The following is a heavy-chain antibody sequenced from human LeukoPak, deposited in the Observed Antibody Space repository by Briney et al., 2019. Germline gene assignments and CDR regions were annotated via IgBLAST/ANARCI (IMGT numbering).Heavy chain of an antibody. CDR2: IYSGGKT. D-gene: IGHD3-10*01. CDR3: ARAYYYGD. V-gene: IGHV3-53*01. Sequence: GGSLRLSCAASGFSVSGTYMSWVRQAPGKGLEWVSIIYSGGKTYYADSVKGRFTISRDDSKSTVYLQINSLRADDTAVYYCARAYYYGDWGQGTLVTVSS. CDR1: GFSVSGTY. J-gene: IGHJ4*02.